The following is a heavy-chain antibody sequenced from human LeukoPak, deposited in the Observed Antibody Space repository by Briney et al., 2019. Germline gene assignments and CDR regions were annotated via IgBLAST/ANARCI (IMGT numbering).Heavy chain of an antibody. CDR2: IYYSGST. Sequence: PSETLSLTCTVSGGSISSSSYYWGWIRQPPGKGLEWIGYIYYSGSTYYNPSLKSRVTISVDTSKNQFSLKLSSVTAADTAVYYCARQLNWAFDYWGQGTLITVSS. D-gene: IGHD7-27*01. J-gene: IGHJ4*02. CDR1: GGSISSSSYY. V-gene: IGHV4-39*01. CDR3: ARQLNWAFDY.